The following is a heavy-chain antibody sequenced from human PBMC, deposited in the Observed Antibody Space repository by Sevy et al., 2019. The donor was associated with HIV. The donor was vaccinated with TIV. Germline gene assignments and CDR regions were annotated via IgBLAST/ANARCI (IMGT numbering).Heavy chain of an antibody. CDR1: GGSFSGYY. CDR2: INHSGST. D-gene: IGHD4-17*01. CDR3: AREHKGTNTDYGDFPYFDY. V-gene: IGHV4-34*01. Sequence: SETLSLTCAVYGGSFSGYYWSWIRQPPGKGLEWIGEINHSGSTNYNPSLKSRVTISVDTSKNQFSLKLSSVTAADTAVYYCAREHKGTNTDYGDFPYFDYWGQGTLVTVSS. J-gene: IGHJ4*02.